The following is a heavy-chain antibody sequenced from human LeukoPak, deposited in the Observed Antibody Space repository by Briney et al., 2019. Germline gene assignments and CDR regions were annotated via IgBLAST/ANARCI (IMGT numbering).Heavy chain of an antibody. CDR3: ARKTDSGGQGDY. J-gene: IGHJ4*02. D-gene: IGHD3-22*01. Sequence: GGSLRLSCAAFGFTVSVNYMSWVRQAPGKGLECVSVIYSGGNTYYADSVKGRFTISRDNSKNTLYPQMNSLRAEDTAVYYCARKTDSGGQGDYWGPGTLVTVSS. V-gene: IGHV3-66*01. CDR2: IYSGGNT. CDR1: GFTVSVNY.